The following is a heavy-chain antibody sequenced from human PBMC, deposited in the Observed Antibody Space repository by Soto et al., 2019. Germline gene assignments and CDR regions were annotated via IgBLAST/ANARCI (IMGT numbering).Heavy chain of an antibody. J-gene: IGHJ6*02. V-gene: IGHV3-21*01. Sequence: EVQLVESGGGLVQPGGSLRLSCAASGFTFSSYTMDRVRQAPGKGLEWVSSISSSSSYIHYADSVKGRLTISRDNAKSSLFLQLNSLRAEDTAVYYCARDQGGLLQRNGMDVWGQGTTVTVSS. CDR3: ARDQGGLLQRNGMDV. CDR2: ISSSSSYI. CDR1: GFTFSSYT. D-gene: IGHD3-10*01.